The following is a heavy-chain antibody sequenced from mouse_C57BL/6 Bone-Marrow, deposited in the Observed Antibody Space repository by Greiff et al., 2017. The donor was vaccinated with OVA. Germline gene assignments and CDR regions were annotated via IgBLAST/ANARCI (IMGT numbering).Heavy chain of an antibody. D-gene: IGHD2-1*01. CDR1: GYTFTDYY. Sequence: VQLQQSGPELVKPGASVKISCKASGYTFTDYYINWVKQRPGQGLEWIGWIFPGSGSTYYNEKFKGKATLTVDKSSSTAYMLLSSLTSADSAVYFCARDGIYYGKGYAMDYWGQGTSVTVSS. J-gene: IGHJ4*01. CDR3: ARDGIYYGKGYAMDY. CDR2: IFPGSGST. V-gene: IGHV1-75*01.